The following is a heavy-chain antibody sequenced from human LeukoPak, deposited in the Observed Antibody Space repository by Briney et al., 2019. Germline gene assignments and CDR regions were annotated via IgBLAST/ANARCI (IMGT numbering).Heavy chain of an antibody. Sequence: GGSLRLSCAASGFTFSSYSMNWVRQAPGKGLEWVSSISSSSSYIYYADSVKGRFTISRDNAKNSLYLQMNSLRAEDTAVYYCAKDPYYDFWSGPDYWGQGTLVTVSS. CDR3: AKDPYYDFWSGPDY. V-gene: IGHV3-21*04. CDR1: GFTFSSYS. CDR2: ISSSSSYI. J-gene: IGHJ4*02. D-gene: IGHD3-3*01.